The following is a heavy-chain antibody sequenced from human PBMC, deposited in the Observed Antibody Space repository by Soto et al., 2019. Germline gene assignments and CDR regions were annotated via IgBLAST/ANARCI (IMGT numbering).Heavy chain of an antibody. D-gene: IGHD3-10*01. CDR3: VRDSGCTILNFDS. J-gene: IGHJ4*02. CDR2: AAYAGSET. Sequence: QVQLVESGGVVVQPGRSLRLACAASGFDFRSYGIHWVRQAPGRGLEWVAAAAYAGSETYYADSAKGRFTVSKEISKKTVFLQMNALRPEDTAVYFCVRDSGCTILNFDSWGQGPLVTVSS. CDR1: GFDFRSYG. V-gene: IGHV3-30*03.